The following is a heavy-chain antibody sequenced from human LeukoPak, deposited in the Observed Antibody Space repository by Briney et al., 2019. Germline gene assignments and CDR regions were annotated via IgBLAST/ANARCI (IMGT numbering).Heavy chain of an antibody. Sequence: GGSLRLSCAASGFTFSSYSMNWVRQAPGKGLEWVSSISSSSSYIYYADSVKGRFTISRDNSKNTLYLQMNSLRAEDTAVYYCAKPDVGALYYYYYMDVWGKGTTVTVSS. CDR3: AKPDVGALYYYYYMDV. D-gene: IGHD1-14*01. J-gene: IGHJ6*03. V-gene: IGHV3-21*04. CDR2: ISSSSSYI. CDR1: GFTFSSYS.